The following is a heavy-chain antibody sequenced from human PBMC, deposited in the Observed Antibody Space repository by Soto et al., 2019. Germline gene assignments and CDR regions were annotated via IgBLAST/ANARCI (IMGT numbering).Heavy chain of an antibody. CDR2: IRSKAYGGTT. CDR1: GFTFGDYA. J-gene: IGHJ6*03. Sequence: GGSLRLSCTASGFTFGDYAMSWFRQAPGKGLEWVGFIRSKAYGGTTEYAASVKGRFTISRDDSKSIAYLQMNSLKTEDTAVYYGTTNYYDFWSGNYYYYMDVWGKGTKVTVSS. V-gene: IGHV3-49*03. CDR3: TTNYYDFWSGNYYYYMDV. D-gene: IGHD3-3*01.